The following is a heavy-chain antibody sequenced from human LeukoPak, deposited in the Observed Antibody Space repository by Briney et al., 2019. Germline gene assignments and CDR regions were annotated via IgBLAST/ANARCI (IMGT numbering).Heavy chain of an antibody. V-gene: IGHV4-4*07. Sequence: SETLSLTCTVSGGSISSYYWSWIRQPAGKGLEWIGRIYTSGSTNYNPSLKSRVTMSVDTSKNQFSLKLSSVTAADTAVYYCARADYYDSSRTRDAFDIWGQGTMVTVSS. CDR1: GGSISSYY. D-gene: IGHD3-22*01. CDR2: IYTSGST. J-gene: IGHJ3*02. CDR3: ARADYYDSSRTRDAFDI.